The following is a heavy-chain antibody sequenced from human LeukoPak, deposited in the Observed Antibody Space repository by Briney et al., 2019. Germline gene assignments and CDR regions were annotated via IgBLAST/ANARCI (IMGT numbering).Heavy chain of an antibody. D-gene: IGHD6-19*01. Sequence: GSSVKVSCKASGGTFSSYAISWVRQAPGRGLEWMGRIIPILGIANYAQKFQGRVTITADKSTSTAYMELGSLRSEDTAVYYCARVGSGWPGDYWGQGTLVTVSS. CDR2: IIPILGIA. CDR1: GGTFSSYA. V-gene: IGHV1-69*04. J-gene: IGHJ4*02. CDR3: ARVGSGWPGDY.